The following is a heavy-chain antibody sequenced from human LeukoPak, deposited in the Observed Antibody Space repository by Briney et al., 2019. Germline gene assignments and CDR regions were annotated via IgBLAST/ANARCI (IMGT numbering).Heavy chain of an antibody. J-gene: IGHJ4*02. V-gene: IGHV4-39*01. CDR1: GGSISSSSYY. CDR2: IYYSGST. D-gene: IGHD1-26*01. CDR3: AGFVYSGSSDY. Sequence: SETLSLTCTVSGGSISSSSYYWGWIRQPPGKGLEWIGSIYYSGSTYYNPSLKSRVTISVDTSKNQSSLKLSSVTAADTAVYYCAGFVYSGSSDYWGQGTLVTVSS.